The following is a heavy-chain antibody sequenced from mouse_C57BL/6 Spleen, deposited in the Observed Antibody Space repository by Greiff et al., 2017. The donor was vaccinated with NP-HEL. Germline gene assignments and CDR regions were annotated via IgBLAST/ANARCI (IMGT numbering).Heavy chain of an antibody. CDR2: IDPEDGET. J-gene: IGHJ4*01. V-gene: IGHV14-2*01. D-gene: IGHD1-1*01. Sequence: EVQLQQSGAELVKPGASVKLSCTASGFNIKDYYMHWVKQRTEQGLEWIGRIDPEDGETKYAPKFQGKATRTADTSSNTAYLQRSSLTSEETAVYYCARLVYYGSSSHYYAMDYWGQGTSVTVSS. CDR1: GFNIKDYY. CDR3: ARLVYYGSSSHYYAMDY.